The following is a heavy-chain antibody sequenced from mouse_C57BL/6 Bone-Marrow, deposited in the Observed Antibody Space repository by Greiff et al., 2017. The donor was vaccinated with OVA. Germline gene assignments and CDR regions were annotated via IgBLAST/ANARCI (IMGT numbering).Heavy chain of an antibody. CDR2: ISSGGSYT. V-gene: IGHV5-6*01. Sequence: EVKVVESGGDLVKPGGSLKLSCAASGFTFSSYGMSWVRQTPDKRLEWVATISSGGSYTYYPDSVKGRFTISRDNAKNTLYLQMSSLKSEDTAMYYCARPYYYGIAYWGQGTLVTVSA. D-gene: IGHD1-1*01. CDR1: GFTFSSYG. CDR3: ARPYYYGIAY. J-gene: IGHJ3*01.